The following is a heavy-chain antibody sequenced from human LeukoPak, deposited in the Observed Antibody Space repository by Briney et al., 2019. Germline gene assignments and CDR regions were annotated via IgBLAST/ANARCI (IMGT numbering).Heavy chain of an antibody. D-gene: IGHD1-26*01. Sequence: ASVKVSCKASGYTFTGYYMHWVRQAPGQGLEWMGWINPNSGGTNYAQKFQGWVTMTRDTSISTAYMELSRLRSDDTAVYYCARAEDIVEATSGSWLLYWGQGTLVTVSS. CDR2: INPNSGGT. CDR1: GYTFTGYY. J-gene: IGHJ4*02. CDR3: ARAEDIVEATSGSWLLY. V-gene: IGHV1-2*04.